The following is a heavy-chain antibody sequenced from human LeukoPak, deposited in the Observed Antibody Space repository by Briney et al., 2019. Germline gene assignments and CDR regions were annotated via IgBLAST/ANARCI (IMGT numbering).Heavy chain of an antibody. CDR3: ARGPRGYSGYGLLRFDY. J-gene: IGHJ4*02. Sequence: PSETLSLTCAVYGGSFSGYYWSWIRQPPGKGLEWIGEINHSGSTNYNPSLKSRVTISVDTSKNQFSLKLSSVTAAGTAVYYCARGPRGYSGYGLLRFDYWGQGTLVSVSS. CDR1: GGSFSGYY. V-gene: IGHV4-34*01. CDR2: INHSGST. D-gene: IGHD5-12*01.